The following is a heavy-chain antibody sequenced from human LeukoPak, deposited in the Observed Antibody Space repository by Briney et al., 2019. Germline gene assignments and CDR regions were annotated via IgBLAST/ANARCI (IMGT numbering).Heavy chain of an antibody. CDR2: ISGSGGST. J-gene: IGHJ4*02. CDR1: GLRFSSYA. V-gene: IGHV3-23*01. CDR3: VKGGQNYDFWRFDY. Sequence: GGSLRLSCGAWGLRFSSYAMRWVRQAPGKGLEWVSSISGSGGSTYYTDSVKGRFAISRDNSKSTLYLQMNSLGTDDTALYYCVKGGQNYDFWRFDYWGQGTLVTASS. D-gene: IGHD3-3*01.